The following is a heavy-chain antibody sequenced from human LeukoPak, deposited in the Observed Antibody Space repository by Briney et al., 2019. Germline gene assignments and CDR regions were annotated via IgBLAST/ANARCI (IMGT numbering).Heavy chain of an antibody. CDR3: ATGDSGWPPRGVY. Sequence: GASVKVSCKAFGYTFATYYIQWVRQAPGQGLEWVGIINPSGGSTTYAQNFQGRVTMTRDTSTSTVYMELSGLRSEDTAVYYCATGDSGWPPRGVYWGQGTLVTVSS. CDR2: INPSGGST. D-gene: IGHD6-19*01. V-gene: IGHV1-46*01. J-gene: IGHJ4*02. CDR1: GYTFATYY.